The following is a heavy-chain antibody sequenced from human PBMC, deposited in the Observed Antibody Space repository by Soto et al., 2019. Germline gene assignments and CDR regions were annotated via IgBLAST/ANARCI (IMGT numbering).Heavy chain of an antibody. J-gene: IGHJ4*02. D-gene: IGHD6-19*01. Sequence: SQTLSLTCAISGDSVSSNTAAWDLIRSSPSRGLEWLGRTYYRSNWRHDYAVSVKSRITVKPDTSKNHFSLQLNSVTPDDTAVYYCARGVAVSGFELWGEGTLVAVCS. CDR1: GDSVSSNTAA. CDR3: ARGVAVSGFEL. V-gene: IGHV6-1*01. CDR2: TYYRSNWRH.